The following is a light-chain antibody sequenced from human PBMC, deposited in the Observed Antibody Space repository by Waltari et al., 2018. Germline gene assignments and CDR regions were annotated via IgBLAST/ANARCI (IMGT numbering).Light chain of an antibody. CDR3: QHYVRLPAT. CDR2: GAS. V-gene: IGKV3-20*01. Sequence: VLTQSPGTLSLSPGERATPSCRASQSVSRALAWYQQKPGQAPRLLIYGASIRATGIPDRFSGSGSGTDFSLTISRLEPADSAMYYCQHYVRLPATFGQGTKVEIK. J-gene: IGKJ1*01. CDR1: QSVSRA.